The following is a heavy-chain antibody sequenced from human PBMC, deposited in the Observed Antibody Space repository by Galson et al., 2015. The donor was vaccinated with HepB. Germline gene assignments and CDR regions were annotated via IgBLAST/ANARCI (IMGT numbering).Heavy chain of an antibody. CDR1: GFTNYW. CDR3: AREGRRTGEVTKAFDM. D-gene: IGHD7-27*01. V-gene: IGHV3-74*01. CDR2: INSDGSST. J-gene: IGHJ3*02. Sequence: SLRLSCAASGFTNYWMHWVRQAPGRGLVWVSRINSDGSSTSYADSVKGRFTISRDNAKNTLHLQMNSLRDEDTAVYYCAREGRRTGEVTKAFDMWVQGTMVTVSS.